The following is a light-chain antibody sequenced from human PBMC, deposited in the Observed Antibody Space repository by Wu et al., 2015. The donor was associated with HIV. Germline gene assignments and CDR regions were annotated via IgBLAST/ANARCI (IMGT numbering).Light chain of an antibody. J-gene: IGKJ4*01. CDR3: QQYNNWPLT. CDR1: QSVNTN. Sequence: EIVLTQSPGTLSLSPGERATLSCRASQSVNTNYLAWYQQKPGQTPRLLIYGASTRATGIAARFSGSGSGTEFTLTISSMQSEDFAVYYCQQYNNWPLTFGGGTKVEIK. V-gene: IGKV3-15*01. CDR2: GAS.